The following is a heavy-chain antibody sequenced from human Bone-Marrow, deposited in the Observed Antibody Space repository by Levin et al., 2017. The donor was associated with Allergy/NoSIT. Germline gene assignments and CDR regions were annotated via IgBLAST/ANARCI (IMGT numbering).Heavy chain of an antibody. Sequence: GGSLRLSCAASGFTFSNSWMSWVRQTPGKGLEWVANIKEDGSEKYYVDSVKGRFTISRDNAKNSLYVQMNSLRAEDTAVYYCARDQFRRATVGARWFDPWGQGTLVIVSS. V-gene: IGHV3-7*01. J-gene: IGHJ5*02. CDR3: ARDQFRRATVGARWFDP. D-gene: IGHD4-11*01. CDR1: GFTFSNSW. CDR2: IKEDGSEK.